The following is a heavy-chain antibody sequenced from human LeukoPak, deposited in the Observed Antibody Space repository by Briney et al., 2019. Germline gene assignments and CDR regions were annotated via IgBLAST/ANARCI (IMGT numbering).Heavy chain of an antibody. CDR2: INPHNGDT. CDR3: ARDNIGEVPTAMSYNWFDP. J-gene: IGHJ5*02. V-gene: IGHV1-2*02. CDR1: GYTFTGYY. Sequence: ASVKVSCKASGYTFTGYYIHWLRQAPGQRPEWVGWINPHNGDTKYSQTFHGRVTMTTDTSITTAYMELNSLTSDDTAVYYCARDNIGEVPTAMSYNWFDPWGQGTRVTVSS. D-gene: IGHD2-2*01.